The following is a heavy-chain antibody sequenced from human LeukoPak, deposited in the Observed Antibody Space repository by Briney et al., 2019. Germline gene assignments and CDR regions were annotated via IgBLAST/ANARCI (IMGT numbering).Heavy chain of an antibody. CDR3: ARVLRYDFWSAYYFDY. CDR2: ISTYNGNT. V-gene: IGHV1-18*01. J-gene: IGHJ4*02. D-gene: IGHD3-3*01. Sequence: ASVTVSCKAPGYTFNSYDISWVRQAPGQGLEWMAWISTYNGNTNYALKVQGRATMTTDTSTSTAYMELRSLRSDDTAVYYCARVLRYDFWSAYYFDYWGQGTLVTVSS. CDR1: GYTFNSYD.